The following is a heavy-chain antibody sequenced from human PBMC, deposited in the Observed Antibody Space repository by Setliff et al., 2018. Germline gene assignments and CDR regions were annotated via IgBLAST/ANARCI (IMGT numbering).Heavy chain of an antibody. D-gene: IGHD3-3*01. CDR3: ARGYYNFLSGYYTPYYFDY. CDR1: GGSIRNYY. J-gene: IGHJ4*02. Sequence: PSETLSLTCTVSGGSIRNYYWSWIRQPPGKGLERIGYIYYSGNTNYNPSLKSLVTISVDTSKNQFSLKLSSVTAADTAVYFCARGYYNFLSGYYTPYYFDYWGQGTLVTVS. V-gene: IGHV4-59*01. CDR2: IYYSGNT.